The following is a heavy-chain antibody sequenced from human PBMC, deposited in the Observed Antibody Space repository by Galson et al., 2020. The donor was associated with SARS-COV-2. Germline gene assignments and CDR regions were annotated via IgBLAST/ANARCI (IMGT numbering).Heavy chain of an antibody. J-gene: IGHJ3*02. Sequence: GGSLRLSSAYPRFNRTSQARQCVCRDRGLGLGVDAGISYDGSNKYYADPVKSRFTISRDNSKNTLYLQMNSMRAEDTAVYYCASFGYGTNGVCYTTDAFDIWGQGTMDT. V-gene: IGHV3-30*04. CDR1: RFNRTSQA. CDR2: ISYDGSNK. D-gene: IGHD2-8*01. CDR3: ASFGYGTNGVCYTTDAFDI.